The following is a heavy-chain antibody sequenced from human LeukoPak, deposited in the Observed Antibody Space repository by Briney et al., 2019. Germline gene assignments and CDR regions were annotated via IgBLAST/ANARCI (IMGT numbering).Heavy chain of an antibody. J-gene: IGHJ4*02. V-gene: IGHV1-46*01. Sequence: GASVKVSCKASGYTFTTYYMQWVRQAPGQGLEWMGVITPSGGSITSAQKFQDRVTMTTDTSTSTACMELRSLRSDDTAVYYCARDSHGMVRGVMVYWGQGTLVTVSS. CDR2: ITPSGGSI. D-gene: IGHD3-10*01. CDR1: GYTFTTYY. CDR3: ARDSHGMVRGVMVY.